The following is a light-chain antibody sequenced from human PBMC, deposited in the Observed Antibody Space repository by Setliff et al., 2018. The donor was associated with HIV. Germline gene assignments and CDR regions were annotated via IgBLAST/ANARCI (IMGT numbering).Light chain of an antibody. CDR2: IAS. J-gene: IGKJ1*01. CDR3: LQYYTTPQT. Sequence: DIQMTQSPSSLSPSVGDRVTITCRASQDISNSLAWYQQKPGKAPKVLLSIASKLESGVPSRFSGSASGTDFTLTISSLQPEDFATYYCLQYYTTPQTFGQGTKVDIK. V-gene: IGKV1-NL1*01. CDR1: QDISNS.